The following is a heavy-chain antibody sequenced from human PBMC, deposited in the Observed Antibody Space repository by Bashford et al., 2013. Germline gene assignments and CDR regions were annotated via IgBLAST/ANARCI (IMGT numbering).Heavy chain of an antibody. CDR3: ARDAETYYYGSGSPDAFDI. CDR2: IIPIFGTA. CDR1: GGTFSSYA. J-gene: IGHJ3*02. V-gene: IGHV1-69*13. D-gene: IGHD3-10*01. Sequence: SVKVSCKASGGTFSSYAISWVRQAPGQGLEWMGGIIPIFGTANYAQKFQGRVTITADESTSTAYMELSSLRSEDTAVYYCARDAETYYYGSGSPDAFDIWGQGTMVTVSS.